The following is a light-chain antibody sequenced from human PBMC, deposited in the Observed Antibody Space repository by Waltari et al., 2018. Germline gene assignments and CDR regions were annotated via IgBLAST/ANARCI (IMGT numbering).Light chain of an antibody. CDR2: DAS. CDR3: QQRSSWTPHT. Sequence: EIVLTQSPATLSLSPGETATLPCRASQIVGTHLAWYQQKPGQAPRLLIYDASNRATGIPDRFRGSGSGTDFTLTISSLETEDFAIYYCQQRSSWTPHTFGQGARLEIK. J-gene: IGKJ2*01. CDR1: QIVGTH. V-gene: IGKV3-11*01.